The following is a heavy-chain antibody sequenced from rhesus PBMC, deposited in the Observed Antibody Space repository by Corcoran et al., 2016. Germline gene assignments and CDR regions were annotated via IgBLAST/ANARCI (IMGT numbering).Heavy chain of an antibody. J-gene: IGHJ4*01. CDR3: ARTRLGGYDY. CDR1: GGSISDDYY. CDR2: IYGSGGGT. D-gene: IGHD5-12*01. V-gene: IGHV4-106*01. Sequence: QVQLQESGPGLVKPSETLSLTCAVSGGSISDDYYWSWIRQPTGKGLEWIGYIYGSGGGTNYNPSLKNRVTISRDTSKNQFSLKLSSVTAADTAVYDCARTRLGGYDYWGQGVLVTVSS.